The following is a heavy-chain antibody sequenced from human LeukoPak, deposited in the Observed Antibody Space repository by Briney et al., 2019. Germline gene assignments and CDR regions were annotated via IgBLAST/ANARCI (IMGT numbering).Heavy chain of an antibody. CDR3: ARGPDSSGYYYEGFVIDP. CDR2: ISAYNGNT. D-gene: IGHD3-22*01. J-gene: IGHJ5*02. Sequence: ASVKVSCKASGYTFTSYGISWVRQAPGQGLEWMGWISAYNGNTDYAQKLQGRVTITRNTSISTAYMELSSLRSEDTAVYYCARGPDSSGYYYEGFVIDPWGQGTLVTVSS. V-gene: IGHV1-18*01. CDR1: GYTFTSYG.